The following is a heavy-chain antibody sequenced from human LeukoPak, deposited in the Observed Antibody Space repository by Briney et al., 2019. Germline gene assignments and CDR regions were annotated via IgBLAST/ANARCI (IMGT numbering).Heavy chain of an antibody. Sequence: SETLSLTCTVSGGSISSYYWSWIRQPPGKGLEWIGYIYYSGSTNCNPSLKSRVTISVDTSKNQFSLKLSSVTAADTAVYYCARDGGRDGYNVIDYWGQGTLVTVSS. CDR3: ARDGGRDGYNVIDY. D-gene: IGHD5-24*01. V-gene: IGHV4-59*01. CDR1: GGSISSYY. CDR2: IYYSGST. J-gene: IGHJ4*02.